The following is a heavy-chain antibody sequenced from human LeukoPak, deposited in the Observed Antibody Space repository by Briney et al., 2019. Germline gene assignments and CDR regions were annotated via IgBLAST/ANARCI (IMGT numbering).Heavy chain of an antibody. CDR2: LTADGSST. J-gene: IGHJ4*02. CDR3: ARAQLATPTDC. CDR1: GFTLTTYA. Sequence: GGSLRLSCAASGFTLTTYAMYWVRQAPGKGLVWVSRLTADGSSTIYAESVMGRFTVSRDIAKNTLYLEMNSLRAEDTAVYYCARAQLATPTDCWGQGTLVTVPS. D-gene: IGHD4-23*01. V-gene: IGHV3-74*01.